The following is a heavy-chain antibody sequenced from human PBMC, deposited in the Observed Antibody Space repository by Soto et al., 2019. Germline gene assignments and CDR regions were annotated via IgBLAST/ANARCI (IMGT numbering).Heavy chain of an antibody. CDR3: ARDPSDYGHYFDY. Sequence: SETLSLTCTVSGGSISSGGYYWSWIRQHPGKGLEWIGYIYYSGSTYYNPSLKSRVTISVDTSKNQFSLKLSSVTAADTAVYYCARDPSDYGHYFDYWGQGTLVTVSS. V-gene: IGHV4-31*03. CDR2: IYYSGST. D-gene: IGHD4-17*01. J-gene: IGHJ4*02. CDR1: GGSISSGGYY.